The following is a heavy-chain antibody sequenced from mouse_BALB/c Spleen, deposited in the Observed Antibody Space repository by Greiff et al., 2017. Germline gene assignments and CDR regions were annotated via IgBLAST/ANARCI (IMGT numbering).Heavy chain of an antibody. CDR3: ARDWSGSSHWYFDV. CDR1: GFTFSDYY. CDR2: ISDGGSYT. V-gene: IGHV5-4*02. D-gene: IGHD1-1*01. J-gene: IGHJ1*01. Sequence: VQLKESGGGLVKPGGSLKLSCAASGFTFSDYYMYWVRQTPEKRLEWVATISDGGSYTYYPDSVKGRFTISRDNAKNNLYLQMSSLKSEDTAMYYCARDWSGSSHWYFDVWGAGTTVTVSS.